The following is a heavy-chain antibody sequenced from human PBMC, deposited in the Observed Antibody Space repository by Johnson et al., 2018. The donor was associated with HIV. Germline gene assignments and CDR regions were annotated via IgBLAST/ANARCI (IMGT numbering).Heavy chain of an antibody. CDR2: ISYDGSNK. CDR3: ARGPGEQQLVLPDAFDI. CDR1: GFTFSSYA. V-gene: IGHV3-30-3*01. D-gene: IGHD6-13*01. J-gene: IGHJ3*02. Sequence: QVQLVESGGGVVQPGRSLRLSCAASGFTFSSYAMHWVRQAPGKGLELVAVISYDGSNKYYADSVKGRFTISRDNAKNSLYLQMNSLRAEDTAVYYCARGPGEQQLVLPDAFDIWGQGTMVTVSS.